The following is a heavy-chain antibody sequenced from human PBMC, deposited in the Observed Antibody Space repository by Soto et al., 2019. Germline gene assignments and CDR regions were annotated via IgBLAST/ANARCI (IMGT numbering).Heavy chain of an antibody. Sequence: ASVKVSCKASGYTFTSYDINWVRQATGQGLEWMGWMSPNSGNTGYAQKFQGRVTMTRNTSISTAYMELSSLRSEDTAVYYCARGAYSSGWYPYDAFDIWGQGTMVTVSS. V-gene: IGHV1-8*01. J-gene: IGHJ3*02. CDR1: GYTFTSYD. D-gene: IGHD6-19*01. CDR2: MSPNSGNT. CDR3: ARGAYSSGWYPYDAFDI.